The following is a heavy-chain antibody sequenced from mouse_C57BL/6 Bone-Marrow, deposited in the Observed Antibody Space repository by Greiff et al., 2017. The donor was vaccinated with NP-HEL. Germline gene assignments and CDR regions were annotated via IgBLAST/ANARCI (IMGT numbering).Heavy chain of an antibody. CDR3: AREGSNCPYYYAMDY. D-gene: IGHD2-5*01. Sequence: EVQLQQSGPELVKPGASVKISCKASGYTFTDYYMNWVKQSHGKSLEWIGDINPNNGGTSYNQKFKGKATLTVDQSSSTAYMELRSLTSEDSAVYYCAREGSNCPYYYAMDYWGQGTSVTVSS. CDR1: GYTFTDYY. CDR2: INPNNGGT. J-gene: IGHJ4*01. V-gene: IGHV1-26*01.